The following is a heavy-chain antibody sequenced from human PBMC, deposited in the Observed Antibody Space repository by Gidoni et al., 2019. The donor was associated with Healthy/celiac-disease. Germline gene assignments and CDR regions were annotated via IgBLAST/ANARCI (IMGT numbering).Heavy chain of an antibody. CDR1: GGTFSSYA. J-gene: IGHJ6*02. Sequence: QVQLVQSGAEVKKPGSSVKVSCKASGGTFSSYAISWVRQAPGQGLEWMGGIIPIFGTANYAQKFQGRVTITADESTSTAYMELSSLRSEDTAVYYCAKGEYYDFWSGYTYYYYGMDVWGQGTTVTVSS. CDR3: AKGEYYDFWSGYTYYYYGMDV. CDR2: IIPIFGTA. D-gene: IGHD3-3*01. V-gene: IGHV1-69*01.